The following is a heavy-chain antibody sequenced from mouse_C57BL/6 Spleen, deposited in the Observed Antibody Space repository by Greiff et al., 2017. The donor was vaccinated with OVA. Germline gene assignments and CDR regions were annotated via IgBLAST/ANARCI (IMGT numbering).Heavy chain of an antibody. CDR3: ARSLYYYGSSPDD. V-gene: IGHV1-72*01. CDR1: GYTFTSYW. D-gene: IGHD1-1*01. J-gene: IGHJ2*01. Sequence: VQLQQPGAELVKPGASVKLSCKASGYTFTSYWMHWVKQRPGRGLEWIGRIDPNSGGTKYNEKFKSKATLTVDKPSSTAYMQLISLTSEDSAVYDCARSLYYYGSSPDDWGQGTTLTVSS. CDR2: IDPNSGGT.